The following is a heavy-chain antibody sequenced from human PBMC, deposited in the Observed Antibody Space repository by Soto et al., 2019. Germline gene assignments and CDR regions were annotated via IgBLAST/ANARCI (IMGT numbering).Heavy chain of an antibody. CDR1: GFKFDIHW. CDR2: IKHDGTEE. J-gene: IGHJ4*02. V-gene: IGHV3-7*01. Sequence: PGGSLRLSCEASGFKFDIHWMTWVRQAPGKGLEWVASIKHDGTEEYYLDSVKGRFTVYRDNARNSMYLQLSRLRAEDAAIHYCARDSRGANFDYWGQGTLVTVSS. D-gene: IGHD2-15*01. CDR3: ARDSRGANFDY.